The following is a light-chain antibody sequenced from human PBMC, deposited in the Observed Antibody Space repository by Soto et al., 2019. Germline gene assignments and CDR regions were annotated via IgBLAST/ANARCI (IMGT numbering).Light chain of an antibody. CDR2: DAS. Sequence: DMPMTQSPTTLSASEGDRVTITCRASQNIRSWLAWYQQKPGKAPKVLIYDASTLESGVPSRFSGSGFGTEFTLTISSLQPDDFATYYCQHYNGYFGQGTKLEIK. CDR3: QHYNGY. J-gene: IGKJ2*01. CDR1: QNIRSW. V-gene: IGKV1-5*01.